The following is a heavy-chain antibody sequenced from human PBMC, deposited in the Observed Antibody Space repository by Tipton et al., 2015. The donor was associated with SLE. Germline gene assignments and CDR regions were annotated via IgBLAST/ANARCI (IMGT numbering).Heavy chain of an antibody. V-gene: IGHV4-59*12. CDR3: ARGSGYFDSGDFDY. Sequence: TLSLTCTVSGGSISGYYWSWIRQPPGKGLEWIGYIYYSGSTNYNPSLESRVTISVDTSKNQFSLMLSSVTAADTAVYYCARGSGYFDSGDFDYWGQGTLVTVSS. CDR2: IYYSGST. J-gene: IGHJ4*02. CDR1: GGSISGYY. D-gene: IGHD3-9*01.